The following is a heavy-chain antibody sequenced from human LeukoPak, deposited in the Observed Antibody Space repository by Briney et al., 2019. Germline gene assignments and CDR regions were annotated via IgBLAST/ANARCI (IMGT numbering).Heavy chain of an antibody. CDR3: AKGGPGWYSSGWSFDY. CDR2: ISWNSGSI. J-gene: IGHJ4*02. CDR1: GFTFDDYA. Sequence: GRSLRLSCAASGFTFDDYAMHWVRQAPGKGLEWVSGISWNSGSIGYADSVKGRFTTSRDNAKNSLYLQMNSLRAEDTALYYCAKGGPGWYSSGWSFDYWGQGTLVTVSS. V-gene: IGHV3-9*01. D-gene: IGHD6-19*01.